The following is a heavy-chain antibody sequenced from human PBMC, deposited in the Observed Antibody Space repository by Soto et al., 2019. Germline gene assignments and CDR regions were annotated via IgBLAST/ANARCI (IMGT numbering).Heavy chain of an antibody. Sequence: ASVKVSCKASGYTFTSYDINWVRQATGQGLEWMGWMNPNSGNTGYAQKFQGRVTMTRNTSISTANMEPSSLISEDTAVYYFARGSCSGGSCYLDAFDIWGQGTMVTVSS. CDR1: GYTFTSYD. CDR2: MNPNSGNT. D-gene: IGHD2-15*01. CDR3: ARGSCSGGSCYLDAFDI. J-gene: IGHJ3*02. V-gene: IGHV1-8*01.